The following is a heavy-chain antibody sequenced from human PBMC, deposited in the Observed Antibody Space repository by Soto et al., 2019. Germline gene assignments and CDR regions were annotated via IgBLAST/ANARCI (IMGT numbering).Heavy chain of an antibody. CDR2: IIPIFGTA. CDR1: GGTFSSYA. V-gene: IGHV1-69*01. Sequence: QVQLVQSGAEVKKPGSSVKVSCKASGGTFSSYAISWVRQAPGQGIEWMGGIIPIFGTANYAQKFQGRVTITADESTSTAYMELSSLRSGDTAVYSCARIPQTITGDYYYDGMDVWGQGTTVTVSS. J-gene: IGHJ6*02. D-gene: IGHD5-12*01. CDR3: ARIPQTITGDYYYDGMDV.